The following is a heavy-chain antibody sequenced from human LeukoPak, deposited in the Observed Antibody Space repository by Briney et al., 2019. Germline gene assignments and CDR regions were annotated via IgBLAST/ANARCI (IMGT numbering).Heavy chain of an antibody. D-gene: IGHD3-10*01. Sequence: GGTLRLSCAASGFTFSSYGMSWVRQAPGKGLEWVSAVSGSGGSTYYADSVKGRFTISRDNSKNTLYLQMNSLRAEDTAVYYCAKRGDGSGSYYQRFYYMDVWGKGTTVTISS. CDR3: AKRGDGSGSYYQRFYYMDV. CDR2: VSGSGGST. CDR1: GFTFSSYG. J-gene: IGHJ6*03. V-gene: IGHV3-23*01.